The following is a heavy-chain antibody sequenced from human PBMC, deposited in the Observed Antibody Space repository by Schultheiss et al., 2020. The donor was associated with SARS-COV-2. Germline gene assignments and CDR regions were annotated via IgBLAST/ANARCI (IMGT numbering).Heavy chain of an antibody. CDR3: ARDLRFLATRYYYYGMDV. Sequence: GESLKISCAASGFTFSSYGMHWVRQAPGKGLEWVSVIYSGGSTYYADSVKGRFTISRDNSKNTLYLQMNSLRAEDTAVYYCARDLRFLATRYYYYGMDVWGQGTTVTVSS. J-gene: IGHJ6*02. D-gene: IGHD3-3*01. CDR2: IYSGGST. CDR1: GFTFSSYG. V-gene: IGHV3-NL1*01.